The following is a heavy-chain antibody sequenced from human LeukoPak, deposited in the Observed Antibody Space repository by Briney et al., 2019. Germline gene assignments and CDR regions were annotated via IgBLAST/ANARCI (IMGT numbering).Heavy chain of an antibody. V-gene: IGHV3-7*01. CDR2: IKEDGSEK. CDR3: ARVGYSSSWSPSDY. Sequence: SGGSLRLSCAASGFTFNRDWMSWVRQAPGKGLEWGANIKEDGSEKYYVDSLKGRFTIFRDNAKNFLYLQMSSLRAEDTAVYFCARVGYSSSWSPSDYWGQGTLVTVSS. D-gene: IGHD2-2*01. CDR1: GFTFNRDW. J-gene: IGHJ4*02.